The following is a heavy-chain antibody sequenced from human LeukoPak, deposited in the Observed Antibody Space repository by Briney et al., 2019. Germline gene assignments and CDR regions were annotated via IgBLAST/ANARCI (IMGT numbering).Heavy chain of an antibody. J-gene: IGHJ4*02. V-gene: IGHV3-7*01. CDR1: GFTFSSYW. CDR2: IKQDGSEK. D-gene: IGHD4-17*01. CDR3: ARVAMTTVTPYYFDY. Sequence: GGSLRLSCAASGFTFSSYWMSWVRRAPGKGLEWVANIKQDGSEKYYVDSVKGRFTISRDNAKNSLYLQMNSLRAEDTAVYYCARVAMTTVTPYYFDYWGQGTLVTVSS.